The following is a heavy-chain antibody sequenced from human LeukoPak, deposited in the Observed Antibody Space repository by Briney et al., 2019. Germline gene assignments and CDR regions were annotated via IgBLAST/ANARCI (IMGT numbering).Heavy chain of an antibody. CDR1: GFTFSNYA. CDR3: ARIVGMPAGSDYYFDY. V-gene: IGHV3-23*01. Sequence: GGSLRLSCAASGFTFSNYAMSWVRQAPGKGLEWVSTISDSGDPTYYADSVKGRFTISRDNSKNTLYLKVNSLRAEDTAVYYRARIVGMPAGSDYYFDYWGQGTLVTVSS. CDR2: ISDSGDPT. J-gene: IGHJ4*02. D-gene: IGHD3-10*01.